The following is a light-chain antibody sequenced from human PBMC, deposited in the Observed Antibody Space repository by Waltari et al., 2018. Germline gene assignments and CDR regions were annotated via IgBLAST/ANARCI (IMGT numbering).Light chain of an antibody. Sequence: DIQMTQSPSSLSASVGDIVTITCRASQRIRSYVNWYQQKPGKAPKVLIYAASTLESGVPSRFSGSGSGTDFTLTISSLQPEDFATYYCQQSYSSPQITFGQGTRLEIK. CDR3: QQSYSSPQIT. J-gene: IGKJ5*01. V-gene: IGKV1-39*01. CDR1: QRIRSY. CDR2: AAS.